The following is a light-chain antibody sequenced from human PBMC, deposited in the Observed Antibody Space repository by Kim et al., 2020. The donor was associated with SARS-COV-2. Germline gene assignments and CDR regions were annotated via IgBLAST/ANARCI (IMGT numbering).Light chain of an antibody. CDR1: SSNIGSHT. V-gene: IGLV1-44*01. CDR2: SSN. Sequence: QSVLTQPPSASAAPGQRVTISCSGSSSNIGSHTVTWYQQLPGTAPKLLIYSSNQRPSGVPDRFSGSKSGTSASLAISGLQSEDEADYYCATWDNSLNAWLFGGGTQVTVL. J-gene: IGLJ3*02. CDR3: ATWDNSLNAWL.